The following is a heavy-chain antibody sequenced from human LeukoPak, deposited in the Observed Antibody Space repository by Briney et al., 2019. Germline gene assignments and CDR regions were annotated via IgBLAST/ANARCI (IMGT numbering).Heavy chain of an antibody. D-gene: IGHD5-18*01. CDR2: IFNTGST. V-gene: IGHV4-61*02. CDR1: GDSIGRGSYY. CDR3: ARALHPAGYSYGYVDY. Sequence: SETLSLTCAVSGDSIGRGSYYWGWIRQPAGKAPEWIGRIFNTGSTSYNPSLKSRVTISVDKSKNQFSLKLSSVTAADTAVYYCARALHPAGYSYGYVDYWGQGTLVTVSS. J-gene: IGHJ4*02.